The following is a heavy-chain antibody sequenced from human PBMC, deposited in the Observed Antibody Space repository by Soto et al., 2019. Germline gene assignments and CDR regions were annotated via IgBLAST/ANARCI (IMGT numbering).Heavy chain of an antibody. Sequence: PGGSLRLSCAASGFTFRSYSINWVRQAPGKGLEWVSSISSSSSYIYYADSVKGRFTISRDNAKNSLYLQMSSLRAEDTAVYYCARGTSSIAARPGWFDPWGQGTLVTVSS. CDR3: ARGTSSIAARPGWFDP. D-gene: IGHD6-6*01. V-gene: IGHV3-21*01. CDR1: GFTFRSYS. CDR2: ISSSSSYI. J-gene: IGHJ5*02.